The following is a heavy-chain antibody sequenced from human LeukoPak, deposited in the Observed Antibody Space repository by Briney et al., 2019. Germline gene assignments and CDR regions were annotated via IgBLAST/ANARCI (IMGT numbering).Heavy chain of an antibody. CDR3: ARARVDTAMAGFDY. CDR1: GYRFPSYW. Sequence: GESLKISCKASGYRFPSYWITWVRQMPGEGLEWMGGIDPIDSYTTYSPSFQGHVTISADKSIATVYLQWSSLKASDTAMYYCARARVDTAMAGFDYWGQGTLVTVSS. V-gene: IGHV5-10-1*01. CDR2: IDPIDSYT. J-gene: IGHJ4*02. D-gene: IGHD5-18*01.